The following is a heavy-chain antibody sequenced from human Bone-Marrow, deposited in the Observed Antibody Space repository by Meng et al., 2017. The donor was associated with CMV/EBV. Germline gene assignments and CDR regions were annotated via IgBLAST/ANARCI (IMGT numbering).Heavy chain of an antibody. Sequence: SVKVSCKASGGTFSSYAISWVLQAPGQGLEWMGGIIPIFGTANYAQKFQGRVTITTDESTSTAYMELSSLRSEDTAVYYCARRSYQLLYGYYYYGMDVWGQGTTVTGSS. CDR2: IIPIFGTA. CDR1: GGTFSSYA. V-gene: IGHV1-69*05. CDR3: ARRSYQLLYGYYYYGMDV. J-gene: IGHJ6*01. D-gene: IGHD2-2*02.